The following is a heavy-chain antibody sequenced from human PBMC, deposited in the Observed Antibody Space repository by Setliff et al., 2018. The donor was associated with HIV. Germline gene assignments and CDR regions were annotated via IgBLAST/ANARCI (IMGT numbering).Heavy chain of an antibody. V-gene: IGHV1-46*01. J-gene: IGHJ5*02. D-gene: IGHD1-7*01. CDR2: INPGGGAT. CDR1: GYTFTKYY. CDR3: VRDNWNLGSVHNWFDP. Sequence: ASVKVSCKASGYTFTKYYINWVRQAPGQGLEWMGVINPGGGATTYEKKFQGRVTMTRDTSTSTVYMELNNLRFDDTAVYYCVRDNWNLGSVHNWFDPWGQGTVVTVSS.